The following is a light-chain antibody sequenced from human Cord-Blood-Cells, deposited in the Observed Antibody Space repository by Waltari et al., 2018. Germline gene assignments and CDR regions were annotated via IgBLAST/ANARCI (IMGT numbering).Light chain of an antibody. V-gene: IGLV3-9*01. J-gene: IGLJ2*01. Sequence: SYELTQPLSVSVALGQTARITCGGNNIGSKHVHWYQQKPGQATVLVIYRDSNRPSGIPERFSGSNSWNTATLTISRAQAGDEADYYCQVWDSSTVVFGGGTKLTVL. CDR1: NIGSKH. CDR3: QVWDSSTVV. CDR2: RDS.